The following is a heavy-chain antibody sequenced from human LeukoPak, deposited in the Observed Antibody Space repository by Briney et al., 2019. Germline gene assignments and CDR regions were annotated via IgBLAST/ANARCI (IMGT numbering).Heavy chain of an antibody. CDR1: GFTFSSYA. V-gene: IGHV3-30-3*01. Sequence: GGSLRLSCAASGFTFSSYAMHWVRQAPGKGLEWVAGMSYDGSNKYYADSVKGRFTISRDNSKNTLYLQMNSLRAEDTAVYYCARDSPRIISENFLYYFDYWGQGTLVTVSS. D-gene: IGHD3-16*01. CDR2: MSYDGSNK. J-gene: IGHJ4*02. CDR3: ARDSPRIISENFLYYFDY.